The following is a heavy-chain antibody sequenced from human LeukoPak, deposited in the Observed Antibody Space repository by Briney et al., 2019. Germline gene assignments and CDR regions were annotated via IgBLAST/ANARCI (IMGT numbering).Heavy chain of an antibody. Sequence: ASVKVSCKASGYTFTSYGISWVRQAPGQGLEWMGWVNAYNGNTNYAQKLQGRVTMTTDTSTSTAYMELRSLRSDDTAVYYCARDHYDILTGYCNFDYWGQGTLVTVSS. V-gene: IGHV1-18*01. J-gene: IGHJ4*02. CDR2: VNAYNGNT. CDR3: ARDHYDILTGYCNFDY. CDR1: GYTFTSYG. D-gene: IGHD3-9*01.